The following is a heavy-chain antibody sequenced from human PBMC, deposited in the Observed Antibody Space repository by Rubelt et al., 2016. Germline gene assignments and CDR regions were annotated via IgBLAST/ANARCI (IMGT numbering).Heavy chain of an antibody. J-gene: IGHJ4*02. D-gene: IGHD2-21*01. CDR1: GFTFSSYS. V-gene: IGHV3-48*04. CDR3: VRGYLSNSFDQ. Sequence: EVQLVESGGGLVQPGGSLRLSCAASGFTFSSYSMNWVRQAPGKGLEWVSVIYTGGSTFYADSVRGRFTISRDNVRNSLYLQMTRLRAEDTAVYYCVRGYLSNSFDQWGQGTLVTASS. CDR2: IYTGGST.